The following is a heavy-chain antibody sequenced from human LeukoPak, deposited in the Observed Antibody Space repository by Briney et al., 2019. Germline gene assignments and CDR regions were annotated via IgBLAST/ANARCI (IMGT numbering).Heavy chain of an antibody. J-gene: IGHJ6*02. CDR3: ARDPRGYGMDI. V-gene: IGHV4-39*07. D-gene: IGHD3-10*01. CDR2: IYYSGST. Sequence: PSETLSLTCTVSGGSISSSSYYWGWIRQPPGKGLEWIGSIYYSGSTYYNPSLKSRVTISVDTSKNQFSLKLSSVTAADTAVYYCARDPRGYGMDIWGQGTTVTVSS. CDR1: GGSISSSSYY.